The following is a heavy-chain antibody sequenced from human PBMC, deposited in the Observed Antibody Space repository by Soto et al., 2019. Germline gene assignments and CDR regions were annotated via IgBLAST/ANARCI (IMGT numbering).Heavy chain of an antibody. CDR2: INHSGST. D-gene: IGHD5-12*01. J-gene: IGHJ5*02. Sequence: SETLSLTCAVYGGSFSGYYWSWIRQPPGKGLEWIGEINHSGSTNYNPSLKSRVTISVDTSKNQFSLKLSSVTAADTAVYYCARGVTGDIVATFYWFDPWGQGTLVTVSS. CDR3: ARGVTGDIVATFYWFDP. V-gene: IGHV4-34*01. CDR1: GGSFSGYY.